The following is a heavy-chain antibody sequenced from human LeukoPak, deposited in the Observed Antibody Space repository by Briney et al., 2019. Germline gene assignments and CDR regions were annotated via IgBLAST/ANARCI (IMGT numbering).Heavy chain of an antibody. V-gene: IGHV3-23*01. CDR3: AKETIYCSGGSCYHGAFDI. CDR2: ISGSGGST. Sequence: AGGSLRLSCAASGFTFSNYAMSWVRQAPGKGLEWVSAISGSGGSTYYADSVKGRFTISRDNSKNTLYLQMNSLRPEDMALYYCAKETIYCSGGSCYHGAFDIWGQGTMVTVSS. D-gene: IGHD2-15*01. J-gene: IGHJ3*02. CDR1: GFTFSNYA.